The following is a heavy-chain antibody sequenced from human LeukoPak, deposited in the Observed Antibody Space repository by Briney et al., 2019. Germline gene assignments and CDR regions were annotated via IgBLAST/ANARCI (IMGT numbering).Heavy chain of an antibody. V-gene: IGHV1-2*02. CDR3: ARGDTYGVDY. J-gene: IGHJ4*02. CDR2: INCHSGGT. Sequence: GASVKVSCKSSGYTFTGYYIHWVRQAPGQGLEWMGWINCHSGGTNHAQKFQGSVTMTRDPSISTAYMELTSLISDDTAVYYCARGDTYGVDYRGQGTLVTVSS. D-gene: IGHD1-26*01. CDR1: GYTFTGYY.